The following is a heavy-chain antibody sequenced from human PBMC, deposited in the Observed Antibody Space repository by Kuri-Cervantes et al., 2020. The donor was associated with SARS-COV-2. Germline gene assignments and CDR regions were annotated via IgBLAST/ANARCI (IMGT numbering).Heavy chain of an antibody. D-gene: IGHD3-22*01. J-gene: IGHJ4*02. V-gene: IGHV3-30*18. CDR1: GFTFTSHA. CDR2: ISYDGSNK. Sequence: GESLKISCAVSGFTFTSHAMHWVRQAPGSGLEWVALISYDGSNKFYADSVKGRFTISRDNSKNSLYLQMNSLRAEDTALYYCAKERSMYYDSSGPIDYWGQGTLVTVSS. CDR3: AKERSMYYDSSGPIDY.